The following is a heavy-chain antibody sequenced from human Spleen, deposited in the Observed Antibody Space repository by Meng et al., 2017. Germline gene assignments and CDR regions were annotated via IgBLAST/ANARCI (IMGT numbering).Heavy chain of an antibody. CDR1: GGSFSGYY. V-gene: IGHV4-34*01. J-gene: IGHJ4*02. CDR2: INHSGST. CDR3: GGSSGYPIDY. D-gene: IGHD3-22*01. Sequence: QVQRQQWGAGLLKPSETLSLTCAGYGGSFSGYYWSWIRQPPGKGLEWIGEINHSGSTNYNPSLKSRVTISVDTSKNQFSLKLSSVTAADTAVYYCGGSSGYPIDYWGQGTLVTVSS.